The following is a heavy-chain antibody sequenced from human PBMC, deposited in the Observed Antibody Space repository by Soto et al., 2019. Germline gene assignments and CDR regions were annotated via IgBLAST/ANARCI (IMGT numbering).Heavy chain of an antibody. J-gene: IGHJ4*02. CDR3: AKDTRYSSSSHFDY. CDR1: GFTFSSYA. Sequence: GESLKISCAASGFTFSSYAMSWVRQAPGKGLEWVSAISGSGGSTYYADSVKGRFTISRDNSKNTLYLQMNSLRAEDTAVYYCAKDTRYSSSSHFDYWGQGTLVTVSS. V-gene: IGHV3-23*01. CDR2: ISGSGGST. D-gene: IGHD6-6*01.